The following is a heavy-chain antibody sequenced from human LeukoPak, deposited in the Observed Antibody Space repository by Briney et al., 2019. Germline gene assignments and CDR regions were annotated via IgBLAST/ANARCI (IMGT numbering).Heavy chain of an antibody. V-gene: IGHV3-23*01. D-gene: IGHD2-15*01. J-gene: IGHJ4*02. Sequence: GGSLRLSCAASGFTFSSHWMSWVRQAPGKGLEWVSAISGSGGFTVYADSVKGRFTVSRDNSKNTLYLQMNSLRAEDTAIYYCAKAGLCSGDSCYYFDYWGQGTLVTVSS. CDR3: AKAGLCSGDSCYYFDY. CDR2: ISGSGGFT. CDR1: GFTFSSHW.